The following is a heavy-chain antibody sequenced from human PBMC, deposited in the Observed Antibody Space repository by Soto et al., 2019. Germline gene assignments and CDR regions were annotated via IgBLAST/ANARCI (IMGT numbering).Heavy chain of an antibody. CDR1: GCSFIDYW. D-gene: IGHD6-13*01. V-gene: IGHV5-51*01. CDR2: IYPGDSDT. J-gene: IGHJ6*02. CDR3: ARTAAAGKYYYGVDV. Sequence: GESLKISCKGSGCSFIDYWIGWVRQVPGKGLEWMGIIYPGDSDTRYSPSFQGQVTISADKSISTAYLQWSSLKASDTAMYYCARTAAAGKYYYGVDVWGQGTTVTVSS.